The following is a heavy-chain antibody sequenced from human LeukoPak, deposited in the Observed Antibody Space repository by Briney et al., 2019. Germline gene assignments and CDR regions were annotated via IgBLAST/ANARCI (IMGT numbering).Heavy chain of an antibody. CDR2: ISSSGSTI. Sequence: GGSLRLSCAASGFTFSSYEMNWVRQAPGKGLEWVSYISSSGSTIYYADSVKGRFTISRDNAKNSLYLQMNSLRAEDTAVYYCARGFRSTYYYGSGSYEYYFDYWGQGTLVTVSS. D-gene: IGHD3-10*01. CDR3: ARGFRSTYYYGSGSYEYYFDY. CDR1: GFTFSSYE. V-gene: IGHV3-48*03. J-gene: IGHJ4*02.